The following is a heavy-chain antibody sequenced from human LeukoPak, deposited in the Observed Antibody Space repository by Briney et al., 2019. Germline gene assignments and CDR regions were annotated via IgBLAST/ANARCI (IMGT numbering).Heavy chain of an antibody. Sequence: GGSLRLSCATFGFPFETNAMSWVRQAPGKGLEWVATIGNTETFYADSVTGRFTISRDNSKNTVNLQMNRLRVEDTAIYYCAKDWIQFNRVFDCFDSWGQGTLVTVSS. D-gene: IGHD5-18*01. CDR3: AKDWIQFNRVFDCFDS. CDR1: GFPFETNA. V-gene: IGHV3-23*01. CDR2: IGNTET. J-gene: IGHJ4*02.